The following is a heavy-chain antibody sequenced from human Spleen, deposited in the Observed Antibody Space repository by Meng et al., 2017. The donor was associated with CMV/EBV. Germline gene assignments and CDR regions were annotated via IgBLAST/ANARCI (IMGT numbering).Heavy chain of an antibody. D-gene: IGHD3-22*01. Sequence: SVKVSCKASGYTFTSYGISWVRQAPGQGLEWMGGIIPPVSKTQYPQRFQGRVTITADKSTSTAYMELSSLRSEDTAVYYCARAFYDSGTYGYYYYGMDVWGQGTTVTVSS. CDR2: IIPPVSKT. J-gene: IGHJ6*02. CDR1: GYTFTSYG. V-gene: IGHV1-69*10. CDR3: ARAFYDSGTYGYYYYGMDV.